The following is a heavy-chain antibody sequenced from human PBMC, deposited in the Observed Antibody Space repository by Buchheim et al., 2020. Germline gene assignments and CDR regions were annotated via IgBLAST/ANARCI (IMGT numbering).Heavy chain of an antibody. CDR1: GFTFSSYW. D-gene: IGHD5-18*01. CDR2: IKQDGSEK. Sequence: EVQLVESGGGLVQPGGSLRLSCAASGFTFSSYWMRWVRQAPGKGLEWVANIKQDGSEKYYVDSVKGRFTISRDNAKNSLYLQMNSLRAEDTAVYYCARELRGYSYCYVIAWGFDYWGQGTL. V-gene: IGHV3-7*01. J-gene: IGHJ4*02. CDR3: ARELRGYSYCYVIAWGFDY.